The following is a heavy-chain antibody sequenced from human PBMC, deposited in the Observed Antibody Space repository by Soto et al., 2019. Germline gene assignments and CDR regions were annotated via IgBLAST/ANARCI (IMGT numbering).Heavy chain of an antibody. V-gene: IGHV4-31*03. CDR3: ARATSFSGHHGY. Sequence: PSETLSLTCTVSGASIKGYYWNWIRQLPGKGLEWIGYIYYSGSTYYNPSLKSRFTISLDTSKNQFSLKLSSVTAADTAVYYCARATSFSGHHGYWGQGTLVTVSS. CDR2: IYYSGST. D-gene: IGHD2-8*02. CDR1: GASIKGYY. J-gene: IGHJ4*02.